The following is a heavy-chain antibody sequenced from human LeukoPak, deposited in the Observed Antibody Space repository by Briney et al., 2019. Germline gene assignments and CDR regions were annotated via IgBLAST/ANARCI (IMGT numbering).Heavy chain of an antibody. Sequence: PGGSLRLSCAASGFTFSDNYMDWVRQAPGKGLEWVGRTRNKANSYTTEYAASVKGRFTISRDDSKNLLYLQMNSLKTEDTAVYYCAVVVVTSIPAFDAFDIWGQGTMVTVSS. CDR1: GFTFSDNY. J-gene: IGHJ3*02. D-gene: IGHD2-21*02. CDR2: TRNKANSYTT. V-gene: IGHV3-72*01. CDR3: AVVVVTSIPAFDAFDI.